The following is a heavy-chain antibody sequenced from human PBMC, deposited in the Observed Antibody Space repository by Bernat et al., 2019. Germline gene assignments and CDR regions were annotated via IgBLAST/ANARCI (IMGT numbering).Heavy chain of an antibody. J-gene: IGHJ4*01. Sequence: QVQLQESGSGLVKPSETLSLTCSVSGGSISSDYWSWIRQPLGKGLEWIGYIYYSGSTNYNPSLKSRVSRFLDTSKNQLSLILNSVSSADTAVYYWGRGRGGVATIDQWGQGTLVTVSS. CDR2: IYYSGST. CDR3: GRGRGGVATIDQ. V-gene: IGHV4-59*01. D-gene: IGHD5-24*01. CDR1: GGSISSDY.